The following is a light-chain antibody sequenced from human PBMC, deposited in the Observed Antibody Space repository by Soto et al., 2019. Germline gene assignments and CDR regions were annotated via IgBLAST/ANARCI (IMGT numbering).Light chain of an antibody. CDR1: QRVSSGY. V-gene: IGKV3-20*01. J-gene: IGKJ3*01. Sequence: EVVLTQSPGTLSLSPGERATLSCRASQRVSSGYLAWYQQKPGQAPRLLIYGASSRATGIPDRFSGRGSGTDFTLTISRLEPEDFAVYYCQQYGISPITFGPGTKVDIK. CDR3: QQYGISPIT. CDR2: GAS.